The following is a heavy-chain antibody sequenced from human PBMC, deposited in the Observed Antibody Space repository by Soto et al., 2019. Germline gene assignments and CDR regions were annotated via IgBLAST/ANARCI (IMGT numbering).Heavy chain of an antibody. CDR2: IYFTGAT. V-gene: IGHV4-31*03. CDR3: ASIPRRGYSYGIDY. D-gene: IGHD2-21*02. CDR1: GGSISSGTSY. J-gene: IGHJ4*02. Sequence: QVQLQESGPGLVKPSQTLSLTCNVSGGSISSGTSYWTWIRQHPGEGLEWIGHIYFTGATYSNPSVRRRLTMSVDTSKNQFSLKLTSVTAADTATYYCASIPRRGYSYGIDYWGQGTLVTVSS.